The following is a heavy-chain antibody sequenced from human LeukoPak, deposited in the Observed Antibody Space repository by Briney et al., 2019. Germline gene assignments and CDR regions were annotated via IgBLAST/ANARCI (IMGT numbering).Heavy chain of an antibody. J-gene: IGHJ4*02. CDR3: AKEFAVAGTSFDY. V-gene: IGHV3-30*18. D-gene: IGHD6-19*01. CDR2: ISYDGSNK. Sequence: GGSLRLSCAASGFTFSSYGMHWVRQAPGKGLEWVAVISYDGSNKYYADSVKGRFTISRDNSKNTLYLQMNSLRAEDTAVYYCAKEFAVAGTSFDYWGEGTLVTVSS. CDR1: GFTFSSYG.